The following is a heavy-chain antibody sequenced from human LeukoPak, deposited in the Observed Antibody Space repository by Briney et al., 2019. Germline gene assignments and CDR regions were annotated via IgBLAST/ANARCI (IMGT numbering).Heavy chain of an antibody. CDR2: IWYDGSNK. V-gene: IGHV3-33*01. Sequence: PGGSLRHSCAASGFTFSRYGMHWVRQAPGKGLEWVAVIWYDGSNKYYADSVKGRFTISRDNSKNTLDLQMNSRRAEDTAVYYGARVGSSSWYSEYWGQGTLVTVSS. D-gene: IGHD6-13*01. CDR1: GFTFSRYG. J-gene: IGHJ4*02. CDR3: ARVGSSSWYSEY.